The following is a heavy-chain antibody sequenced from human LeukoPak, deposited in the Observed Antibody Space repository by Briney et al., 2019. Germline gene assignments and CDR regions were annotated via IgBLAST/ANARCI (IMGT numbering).Heavy chain of an antibody. CDR1: GYTFTSYY. Sequence: GASVKVSCKASGYTFTSYYMHWVRQAPGQGLEWIGIINSSGGSTSYAQKLQGRVTMTTDTSTSTAYMELRSLRSDDTAVYYCARAGNYYGSGSYYKGILFDYWGQGTLVTVSS. V-gene: IGHV1-46*01. J-gene: IGHJ4*02. CDR3: ARAGNYYGSGSYYKGILFDY. CDR2: INSSGGST. D-gene: IGHD3-10*01.